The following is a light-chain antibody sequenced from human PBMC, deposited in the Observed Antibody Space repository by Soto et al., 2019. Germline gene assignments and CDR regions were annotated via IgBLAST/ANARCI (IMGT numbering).Light chain of an antibody. CDR2: LVS. J-gene: IGKJ2*01. V-gene: IGKV2-28*01. CDR3: MQALQTRT. CDR1: QSLLHSNGYTY. Sequence: DIVLTQSPLSLPVTPGEPASISCRSSQSLLHSNGYTYLDWYLQKPGQSPQLLIYLVSNRASGVPDRFSGSGSGTDFTLKIGRVEAEDVGVYYCMQALQTRTFGQGTKLEIK.